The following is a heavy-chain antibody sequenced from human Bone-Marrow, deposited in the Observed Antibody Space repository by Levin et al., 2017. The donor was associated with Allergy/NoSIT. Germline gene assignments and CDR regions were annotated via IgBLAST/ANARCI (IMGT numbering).Heavy chain of an antibody. V-gene: IGHV5-51*01. CDR2: IYPGDSDT. J-gene: IGHJ4*02. D-gene: IGHD2-8*02. CDR3: ARLTGGYVDY. CDR1: RNSFTNHW. Sequence: TGGSLRLSCKGSRNSFTNHWIAWVRQTPGKGLEWMGIIYPGDSDTRYRASFQGQVTISADKSITTAYLQWSSLRASDTAMYYCARLTGGYVDYWGQGTLVTVSS.